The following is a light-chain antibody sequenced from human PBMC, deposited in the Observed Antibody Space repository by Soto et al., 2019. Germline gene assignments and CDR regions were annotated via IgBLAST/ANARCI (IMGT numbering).Light chain of an antibody. J-gene: IGLJ1*01. CDR1: SSDVGGYNY. Sequence: QSALTQPASVSGSPGQSVTISCTGTSSDVGGYNYVSWYQQHPGKVPKLMIYDVSDRPSGVSNRFSGSKSGNTASLTISGLQAEDEADYYCSSFTGSTPYVFGSGTKVTVL. CDR2: DVS. V-gene: IGLV2-14*03. CDR3: SSFTGSTPYV.